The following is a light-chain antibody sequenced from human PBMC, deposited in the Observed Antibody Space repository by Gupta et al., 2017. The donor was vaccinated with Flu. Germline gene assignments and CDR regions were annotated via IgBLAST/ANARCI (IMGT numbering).Light chain of an antibody. J-gene: IGKJ1*01. CDR3: MQGLQTWT. V-gene: IGKV2-28*01. CDR2: LGS. CDR1: QSLLAWNGNTY. Sequence: PVTPGEPASISCRSSQSLLAWNGNTYLDWYLQKPGQSPQLLIYLGSNRAAGVPDRFSGSGTGTDFTLKISRVEAEDVGIYYCMQGLQTWTFGQGTRVEIK.